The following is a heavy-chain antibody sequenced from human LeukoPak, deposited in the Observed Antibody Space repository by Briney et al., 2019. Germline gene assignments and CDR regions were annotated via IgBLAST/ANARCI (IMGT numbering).Heavy chain of an antibody. CDR3: ARDRDDILTGPYNWFDP. CDR1: GGTFSSYA. D-gene: IGHD3-9*01. V-gene: IGHV1-69*06. J-gene: IGHJ5*02. CDR2: IIPIFGTA. Sequence: SVKVSCKASGGTFSSYAISWVRQAPGQGLEWMGGIIPIFGTANYAQKFQGRVTITADKSTSTAYMELSSLRSEDTAVYYCARDRDDILTGPYNWFDPWGQGTLVTVSS.